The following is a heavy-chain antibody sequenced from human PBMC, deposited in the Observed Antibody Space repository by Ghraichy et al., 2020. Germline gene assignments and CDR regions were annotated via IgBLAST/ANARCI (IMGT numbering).Heavy chain of an antibody. CDR1: GFTFSSYS. V-gene: IGHV3-21*01. Sequence: GESLNISCAASGFTFSSYSMNWVRQAPGKGLEWVSSISSSSYIYYADSVKGRFTISRDNAKNSLYLQMNSLRAEDTAVYYCARGGSSSSSDYWGQGTLVTVSS. D-gene: IGHD6-6*01. CDR2: ISSSSYI. J-gene: IGHJ4*02. CDR3: ARGGSSSSSDY.